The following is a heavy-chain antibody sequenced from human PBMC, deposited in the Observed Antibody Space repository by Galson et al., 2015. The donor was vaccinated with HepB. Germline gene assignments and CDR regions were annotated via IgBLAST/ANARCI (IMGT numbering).Heavy chain of an antibody. CDR1: GFTVSSNY. V-gene: IGHV3-15*01. D-gene: IGHD3-10*01. Sequence: SLRLSCAASGFTVSSNYMSWVRQAPGKGLEWVGRIKTTSEGATVDYAAPVQGRFSISRLESKNTLYLEMNSLKMEDTAVYYCTIDTGVNLLFWETFPLGLWGQGTLVIVSS. CDR3: TIDTGVNLLFWETFPLGL. CDR2: IKTTSEGATV. J-gene: IGHJ4*02.